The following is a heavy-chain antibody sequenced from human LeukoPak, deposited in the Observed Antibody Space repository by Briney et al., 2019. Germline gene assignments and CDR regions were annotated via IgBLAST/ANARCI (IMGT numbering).Heavy chain of an antibody. CDR3: ARDGGANPKEVAFDI. CDR1: GYTFTGYY. V-gene: IGHV1-2*02. D-gene: IGHD3-10*01. CDR2: INPNSGGT. Sequence: ASVKVSCKASGYTFTGYYLHWVRQAPGQGLEWMGWINPNSGGTNYAQKFQGRVTMTRDTSISTAYMELSRLRSDDTAVYYCARDGGANPKEVAFDIWGQGTMVTVSS. J-gene: IGHJ3*02.